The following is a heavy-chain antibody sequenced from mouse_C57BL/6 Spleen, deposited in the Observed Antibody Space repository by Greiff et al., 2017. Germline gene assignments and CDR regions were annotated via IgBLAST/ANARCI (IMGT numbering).Heavy chain of an antibody. Sequence: VQLQQPGAELVMPGASVKLSCKASGYTFTSYWMHWVKPRPGQGLEWIGEIDPSDSYTHYNQQFKGKSTLTVDKSSSTAYMQLSSLTSEDSAVYYGARGGFYYGSSQFAYWGQGTLVSVSA. CDR2: IDPSDSYT. CDR1: GYTFTSYW. J-gene: IGHJ3*01. CDR3: ARGGFYYGSSQFAY. D-gene: IGHD1-1*01. V-gene: IGHV1-69*01.